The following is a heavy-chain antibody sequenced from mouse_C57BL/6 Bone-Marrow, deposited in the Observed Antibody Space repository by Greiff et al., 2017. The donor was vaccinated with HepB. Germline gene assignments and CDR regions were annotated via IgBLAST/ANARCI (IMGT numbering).Heavy chain of an antibody. V-gene: IGHV6-3*01. J-gene: IGHJ2*01. Sequence: DVMLVESGGGLVQPGGSMKLSCVASGFTFSNYWMNWVRQSPEKGLEWVAQIRLKSDNYATHYAESVKGRFTISRDDSKSSVYLQMNNLRAEDTGIYYCTVYDYDEGYFDYWGQGTTLTVSS. D-gene: IGHD2-4*01. CDR3: TVYDYDEGYFDY. CDR1: GFTFSNYW. CDR2: IRLKSDNYAT.